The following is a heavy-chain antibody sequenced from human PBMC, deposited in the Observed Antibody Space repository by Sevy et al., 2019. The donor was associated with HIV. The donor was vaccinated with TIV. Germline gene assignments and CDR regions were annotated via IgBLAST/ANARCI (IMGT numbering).Heavy chain of an antibody. J-gene: IGHJ4*02. D-gene: IGHD1-26*01. V-gene: IGHV3-33*01. CDR3: ARDLEEWELRYLGY. CDR2: IWYDGKNA. Sequence: GGSLRLSCAASGFTFSSFGIYWARQAPGEGLEWVAIIWYDGKNALYADSVKGRFTISRDNSKNTLYLQMNSLRAEDTAVYYCARDLEEWELRYLGYWGQGTLVTVSS. CDR1: GFTFSSFG.